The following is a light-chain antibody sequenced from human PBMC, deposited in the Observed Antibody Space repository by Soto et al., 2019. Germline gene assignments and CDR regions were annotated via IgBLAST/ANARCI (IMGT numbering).Light chain of an antibody. Sequence: EIVLTQSPATLSFSPGERTTLSCRASQSVRSYLACYHQKPGQAPRLLIYDVSKRASDIPARFSGSGSGTDFTITIRALKPECIAVYDFPQRSNRPPTFGPRTKAY. V-gene: IGKV3-11*01. CDR1: QSVRSY. J-gene: IGKJ3*01. CDR3: PQRSNRPPT. CDR2: DVS.